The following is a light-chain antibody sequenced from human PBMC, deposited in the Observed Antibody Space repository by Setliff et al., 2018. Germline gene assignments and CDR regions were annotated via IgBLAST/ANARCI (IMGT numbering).Light chain of an antibody. CDR1: SSDVGHYNY. Sequence: QSVLTQPASVSGSPGQSITISCTGTSSDVGHYNYVSWYQQHPGKAPKLMIYDVTDRPSGVSNRFSGSKSGNTASLTISGLQAEDEADYYCCSYTSSYTYVVGTGTKGTVL. V-gene: IGLV2-14*03. CDR3: CSYTSSYTYV. J-gene: IGLJ1*01. CDR2: DVT.